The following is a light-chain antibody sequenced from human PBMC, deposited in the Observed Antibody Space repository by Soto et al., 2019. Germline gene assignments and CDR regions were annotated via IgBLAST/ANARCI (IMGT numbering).Light chain of an antibody. CDR3: QQYDSYWT. Sequence: DIQLTQSPSPLSASVGDRVAITCLASQSISTYLNWYQQKPGKAPKVLIYAASNLQSGVPSRFSGSGSGTQFTLTISSLQPDDFATYYCQQYDSYWTFGQGTKVDIK. J-gene: IGKJ1*01. CDR2: AAS. V-gene: IGKV1-9*01. CDR1: QSISTY.